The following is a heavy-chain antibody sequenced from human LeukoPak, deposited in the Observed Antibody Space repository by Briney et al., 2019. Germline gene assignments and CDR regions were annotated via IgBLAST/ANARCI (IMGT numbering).Heavy chain of an antibody. D-gene: IGHD6-6*01. V-gene: IGHV1-8*01. CDR1: GYTFTSYD. CDR2: MNPNSGNT. Sequence: ASVKVSCKASGYTFTSYDINWVRQATGQGLEWMGWMNPNSGNTGYAQKFQGRVTMTRNTSISTAYMELRSLRSDDTAVYYCARAARPFYWYFDLWGRGTLVTVSS. J-gene: IGHJ2*01. CDR3: ARAARPFYWYFDL.